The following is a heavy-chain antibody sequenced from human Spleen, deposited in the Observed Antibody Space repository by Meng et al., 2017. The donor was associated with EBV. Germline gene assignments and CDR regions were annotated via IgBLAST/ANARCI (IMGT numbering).Heavy chain of an antibody. CDR1: GLTVSSNY. Sequence: VQLVESGGGLSQPGGSLRLSCAASGLTVSSNYMTWVRQAPGKGLEWVSVIYSGGSTEYADSVKGRFTVSRDNSKNTLYLQMNSLRAEDTAVYYCAGSWPSRYWGQGTLVTVSS. CDR2: IYSGGST. CDR3: AGSWPSRY. J-gene: IGHJ4*02. V-gene: IGHV3-53*01. D-gene: IGHD5-24*01.